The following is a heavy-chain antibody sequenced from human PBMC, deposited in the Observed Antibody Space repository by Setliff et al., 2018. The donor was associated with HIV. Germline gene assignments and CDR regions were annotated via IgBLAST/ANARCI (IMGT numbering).Heavy chain of an antibody. CDR2: VDPEDGET. CDR3: ARNPEMAALNYFYYYMDV. V-gene: IGHV1-69-2*01. CDR1: GYTFTDYY. D-gene: IGHD6-19*01. Sequence: GASVKVSCKASGYTFTDYYMHWVQQAPGKGLEWMGRVDPEDGETIYAQKFHGRVTITTDKSTSTAYMELSSLRSEDTAVYYCARNPEMAALNYFYYYMDVWGKGTTVTVSS. J-gene: IGHJ6*03.